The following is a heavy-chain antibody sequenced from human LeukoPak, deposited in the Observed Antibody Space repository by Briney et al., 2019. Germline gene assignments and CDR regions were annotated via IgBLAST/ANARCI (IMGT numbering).Heavy chain of an antibody. V-gene: IGHV3-23*01. CDR1: GFTFSSYA. CDR2: ITGSGGST. J-gene: IGHJ4*02. Sequence: HTGGSLRLSCAASGFTFSSYAMSWVRQAPGKGLEWVSGITGSGGSTYYADSVKGRFTISRDNSKNTLSLQMNSLRAEDTAVYYCAKGGGGDYWGQGTLVTVSS. CDR3: AKGGGGDY. D-gene: IGHD3-10*01.